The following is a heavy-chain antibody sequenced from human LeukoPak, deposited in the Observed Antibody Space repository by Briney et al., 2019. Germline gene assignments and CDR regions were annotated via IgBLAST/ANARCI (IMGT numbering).Heavy chain of an antibody. J-gene: IGHJ4*02. D-gene: IGHD3-3*01. CDR2: ISAYNGNT. V-gene: IGHV1-18*01. Sequence: GASVKVSCKASGYTFTSYGNSWVRQAPGQGLEWMGWISAYNGNTNYAQKLQGRVTMTTDTSTSTAYMELRSLTSDDTAVYYCARDSIPGAHYDFWTSDHFDYWGQGTLVTVSS. CDR3: ARDSIPGAHYDFWTSDHFDY. CDR1: GYTFTSYG.